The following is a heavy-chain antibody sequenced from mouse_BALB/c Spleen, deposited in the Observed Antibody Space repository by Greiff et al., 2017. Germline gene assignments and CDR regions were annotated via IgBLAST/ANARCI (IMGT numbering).Heavy chain of an antibody. CDR3: TRGGNYYEYEAWLAY. CDR2: INPSNGGT. V-gene: IGHV1S81*02. D-gene: IGHD2-4*01. Sequence: QVQLLQSGAELVKPGASVKLSCTASGYTFTSYYMSWVKQTPGQGLEWIGEINPSNGGTNFNEKFKSKATLTVDKSTSTAYMQLSSLTSEDSAVYYCTRGGNYYEYEAWLAYWGQGTLVTVSA. J-gene: IGHJ3*01. CDR1: GYTFTSYY.